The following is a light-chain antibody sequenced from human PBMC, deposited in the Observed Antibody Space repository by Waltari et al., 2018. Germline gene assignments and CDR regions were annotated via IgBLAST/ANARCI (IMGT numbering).Light chain of an antibody. CDR3: QQTYSLPWT. V-gene: IGKV1-39*01. CDR1: QRINSN. J-gene: IGKJ1*01. Sequence: DIQMTQSPASLSASVGDRVTMTCRASQRINSNLNWYQQKPGKAPKFLICAASSMQSGVPSRFSVGGSGTEFTLNISGLQPEDVATYFCQQTYSLPWTFGQGTQVDIQ. CDR2: AAS.